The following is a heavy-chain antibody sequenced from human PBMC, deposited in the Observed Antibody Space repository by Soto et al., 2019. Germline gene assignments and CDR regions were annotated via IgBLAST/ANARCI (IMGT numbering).Heavy chain of an antibody. J-gene: IGHJ4*02. V-gene: IGHV2-5*02. CDR3: AHSEQLGSRYEY. CDR2: IYWDDDK. CDR1: GFSLSSRGVG. Sequence: SGPTLVNPTETLTLTCTFSGFSLSSRGVGVGWIRQPPGKALEWLAFIYWDDDKRYRPSLKTRLTITKDTPKNQVVLTMANLDPVDTATYFCAHSEQLGSRYEYWGQETQVTVSS. D-gene: IGHD1-1*01.